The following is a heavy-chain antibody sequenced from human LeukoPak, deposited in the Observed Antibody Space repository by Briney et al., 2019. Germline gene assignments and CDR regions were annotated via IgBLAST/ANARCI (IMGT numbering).Heavy chain of an antibody. Sequence: GGSLRLSCAASGFSFSNHWMHWVRQVPGKGLVWVSRINSDGSSTTYADSVKGRFTISRDNAKNTLSLQMNSLRDEDTAVYYCTRDVSQSSSWYGEFDYWGQGTQVTVSS. D-gene: IGHD6-13*01. V-gene: IGHV3-74*03. J-gene: IGHJ4*02. CDR1: GFSFSNHW. CDR3: TRDVSQSSSWYGEFDY. CDR2: INSDGSST.